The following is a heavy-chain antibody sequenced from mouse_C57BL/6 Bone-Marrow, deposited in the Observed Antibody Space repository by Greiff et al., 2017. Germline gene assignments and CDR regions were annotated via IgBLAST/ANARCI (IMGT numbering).Heavy chain of an antibody. CDR2: IDPSDSYT. CDR3: AIHDYDDYFDY. V-gene: IGHV1-69*01. D-gene: IGHD2-4*01. J-gene: IGHJ2*01. Sequence: QVQLQQPGAELVMPGASVKLSCKASGYTFTSYWMHWVKQRPGQGLEWIGEIDPSDSYTNYNQKFKGKSTLTVDKSSSTAYMQLSSLTSEDSAVYYCAIHDYDDYFDYWGQGTTLAVSS. CDR1: GYTFTSYW.